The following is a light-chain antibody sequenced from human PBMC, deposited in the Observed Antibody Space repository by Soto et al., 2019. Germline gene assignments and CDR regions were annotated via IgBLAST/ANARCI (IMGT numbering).Light chain of an antibody. Sequence: DIQMTQSPSTQSASVGDRVTIACRASQSISSWLAWYQQKPGKAPKLLIYKASSLESGVPSRFSGSGSGTEFPLGISGLQPDDLAPYYCQHYSTYPFTFGPGTKVEIK. CDR3: QHYSTYPFT. V-gene: IGKV1-5*03. CDR1: QSISSW. J-gene: IGKJ3*01. CDR2: KAS.